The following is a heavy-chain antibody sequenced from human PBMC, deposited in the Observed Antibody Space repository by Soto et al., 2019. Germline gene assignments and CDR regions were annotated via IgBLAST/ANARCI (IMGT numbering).Heavy chain of an antibody. D-gene: IGHD3-10*01. CDR2: IGSSGTTI. CDR1: GFSFSSYE. Sequence: EVQLVESGGGLVQPGGSLRLSCATSGFSFSSYEMNWVRQAPGKGLEWVSYIGSSGTTIYYADSVKGRFTISRDNAKNSLYLQMNSLRAEDTAVYYCARDGAYDGFDIWGQGTMVTVSS. V-gene: IGHV3-48*03. J-gene: IGHJ3*02. CDR3: ARDGAYDGFDI.